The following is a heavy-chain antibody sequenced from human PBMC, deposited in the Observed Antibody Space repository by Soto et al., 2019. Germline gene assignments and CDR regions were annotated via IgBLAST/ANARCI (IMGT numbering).Heavy chain of an antibody. CDR3: ARDNDYIWGSYRRTGEFDY. V-gene: IGHV3-11*01. J-gene: IGHJ4*02. CDR2: ISSSGSTI. Sequence: GGSLRLSCAASGFTFSDYYMSWIRQAPGKGLEWVSYISSSGSTIYYADSVKGRFTISRDNAKNSLYLQMNSLRAEDTAVYYCARDNDYIWGSYRRTGEFDYWGQRTLVTVSS. CDR1: GFTFSDYY. D-gene: IGHD3-16*02.